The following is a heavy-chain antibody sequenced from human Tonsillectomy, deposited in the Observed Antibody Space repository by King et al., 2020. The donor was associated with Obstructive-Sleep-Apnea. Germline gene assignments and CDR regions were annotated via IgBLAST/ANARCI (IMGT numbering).Heavy chain of an antibody. D-gene: IGHD2-15*01. CDR2: IIPIFGRT. CDR1: GGTFSSDV. Sequence: QLVQSGAEVKKPGSSVKVSCKASGGTFSSDVISWGRQAPGQGLEWRGGIIPIFGRTNYAQKFQGRVTITADESTSTAYMELSSLRSEDRAVYYCARSGGGFDAFDMWGQGTMVTASS. CDR3: ARSGGGFDAFDM. J-gene: IGHJ3*02. V-gene: IGHV1-69*12.